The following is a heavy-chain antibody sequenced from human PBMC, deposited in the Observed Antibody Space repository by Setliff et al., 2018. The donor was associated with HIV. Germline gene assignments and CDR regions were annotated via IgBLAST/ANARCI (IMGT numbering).Heavy chain of an antibody. CDR2: IYTSGST. CDR3: ARETYYYDNPQYYYYYMDV. J-gene: IGHJ6*03. Sequence: PSEILFLTCTVSGGSISSTSYYWSWIRQPAGKGLEWIGRIYTSGSTNYNPSLKSRVTISVDTSKNQFSLKLRSVTAADTAVYYCARETYYYDNPQYYYYYMDVWGKGTTVTVSS. V-gene: IGHV4-61*02. CDR1: GGSISSTSYY. D-gene: IGHD3-22*01.